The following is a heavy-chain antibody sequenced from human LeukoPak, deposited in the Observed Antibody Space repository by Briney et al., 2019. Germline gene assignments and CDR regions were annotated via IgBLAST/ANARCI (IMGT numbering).Heavy chain of an antibody. J-gene: IGHJ4*02. Sequence: ASVTVSCKASGYTFTSYDMNWVRQAPGQGLEWMGWMNPNRGNTDYAQKFQGRVTMTRNTSISTAYMELSSLRSEDTAVYYCARGKGSFDYWGQGTLVTVSS. V-gene: IGHV1-8*01. CDR1: GYTFTSYD. CDR3: ARGKGSFDY. CDR2: MNPNRGNT.